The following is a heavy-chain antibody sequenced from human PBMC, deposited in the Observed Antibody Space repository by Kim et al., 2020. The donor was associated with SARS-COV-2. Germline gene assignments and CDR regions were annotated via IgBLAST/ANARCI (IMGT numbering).Heavy chain of an antibody. CDR3: AKDGYLPSRGYDSSGYTY. CDR2: ISGSGGST. J-gene: IGHJ4*02. Sequence: GGSLRLSCAASGFTFSSYAMSWVRQAPGKGLEWVSAISGSGGSTYYADSVKGRFTISRDNSKNTLYLQMNSLRAEDTAVYYCAKDGYLPSRGYDSSGYTYWGQGTLVTVSS. D-gene: IGHD3-22*01. V-gene: IGHV3-23*01. CDR1: GFTFSSYA.